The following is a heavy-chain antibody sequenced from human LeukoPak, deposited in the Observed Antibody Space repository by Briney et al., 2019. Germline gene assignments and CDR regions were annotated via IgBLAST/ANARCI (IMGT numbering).Heavy chain of an antibody. CDR3: ARAHPGIVVVIGVSTPSTEFDH. CDR1: GGSFSGYY. V-gene: IGHV4-34*01. J-gene: IGHJ4*02. Sequence: PSGTLSLTCAVYGGSFSGYYWSWIRQPPGKGLEWIGEINHSGSTNYNPSLKSRVTISVDTSKNQFSLKLSSVTAADTAVYYCARAHPGIVVVIGVSTPSTEFDHWGQGTLVIVSS. D-gene: IGHD2-2*01. CDR2: INHSGST.